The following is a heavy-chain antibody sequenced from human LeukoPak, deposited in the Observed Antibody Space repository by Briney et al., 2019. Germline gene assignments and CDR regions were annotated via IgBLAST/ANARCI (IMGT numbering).Heavy chain of an antibody. CDR2: ISSSGSTI. CDR1: GFTFSSYE. Sequence: PGGSPRLSCAASGFTFSSYEINWVRQAPGKGLEWVSYISSSGSTIKYADSVKGRFTISRDNAKDSLYLQMNSLRAEDTAVYYCARETPYSGSWTDFDYWGQGTLVTVSS. CDR3: ARETPYSGSWTDFDY. J-gene: IGHJ4*02. D-gene: IGHD6-13*01. V-gene: IGHV3-48*03.